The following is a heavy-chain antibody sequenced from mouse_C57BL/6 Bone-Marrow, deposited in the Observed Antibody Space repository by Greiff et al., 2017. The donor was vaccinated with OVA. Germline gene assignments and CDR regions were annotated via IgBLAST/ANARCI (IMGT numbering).Heavy chain of an antibody. D-gene: IGHD1-1*01. V-gene: IGHV14-4*01. CDR3: TAYGRRFAY. CDR1: GFNIKDDY. CDR2: IDPENGDT. Sequence: VQLKESGAELVRPGASVKLSCTASGFNIKDDYMHWVKQRPEQGLEWIGWIDPENGDTEYASKFQGKATITADTSSNTAYLQLSSLTSEATAVYYCTAYGRRFAYWGQGTLVTVSA. J-gene: IGHJ3*01.